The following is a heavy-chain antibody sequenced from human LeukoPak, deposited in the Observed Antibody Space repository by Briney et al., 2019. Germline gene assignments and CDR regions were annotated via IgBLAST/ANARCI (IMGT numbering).Heavy chain of an antibody. J-gene: IGHJ5*02. CDR1: GDSISRYY. Sequence: PSETLSLTCIVSGDSISRYYWNWIRQPPGKGLEWIGHIHYSGSSNYNPSLKSRVTISVDTATNQFSLKLISVTATDTAVYYCARRVQMSSGSPTSNTWLDPWSQGTLVTVSS. CDR2: IHYSGSS. D-gene: IGHD3-10*01. V-gene: IGHV4-59*01. CDR3: ARRVQMSSGSPTSNTWLDP.